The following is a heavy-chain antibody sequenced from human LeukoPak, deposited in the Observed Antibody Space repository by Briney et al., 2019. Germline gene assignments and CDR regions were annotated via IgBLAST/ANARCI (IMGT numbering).Heavy chain of an antibody. CDR2: ILSGGDVF. V-gene: IGHV3-23*01. Sequence: GGSLRLSCAASGFSFSSFAMMWVRQAPGMGLELISAILSGGDVFFYGDSVRGRFTISRDNSTNTLFLQMNNLRADDSAVYYCARDPNGNYVGAFEMWGPGTTVTVSS. CDR1: GFSFSSFA. J-gene: IGHJ3*02. CDR3: ARDPNGNYVGAFEM. D-gene: IGHD4-17*01.